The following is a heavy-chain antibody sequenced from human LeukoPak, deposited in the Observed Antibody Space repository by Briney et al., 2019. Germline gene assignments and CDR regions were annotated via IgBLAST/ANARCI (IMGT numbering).Heavy chain of an antibody. D-gene: IGHD3-10*01. CDR2: IYTSGST. V-gene: IGHV4-4*07. CDR1: GGSFSNYY. J-gene: IGHJ6*02. Sequence: SETLSLTCTVSGGSFSNYYWSWIRQPAGKGLEWIGRIYTSGSTNYNPSVKSRVTMSVDTSNNQFSLKLTSVTAADTAVYYCARSRDYGSGTRPPYYYYGMDVWGQGTLVTVSS. CDR3: ARSRDYGSGTRPPYYYYGMDV.